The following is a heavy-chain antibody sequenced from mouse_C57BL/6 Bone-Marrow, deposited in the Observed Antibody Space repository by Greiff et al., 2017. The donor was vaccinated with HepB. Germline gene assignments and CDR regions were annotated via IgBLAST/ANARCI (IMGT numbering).Heavy chain of an antibody. CDR3: ARKWTTVAMDY. J-gene: IGHJ4*01. CDR1: GYTFTSYW. V-gene: IGHV1-64*01. CDR2: IHPNSSST. D-gene: IGHD1-1*01. Sequence: VQLQQPGAELVKPGASVKLSCKASGYTFTSYWMHWVKQRPGQGLEWIGMIHPNSSSTNYNEKFKSKATLTVDKSSSTAYMQLSSLTSEDSAVYYCARKWTTVAMDYWGQGTSVTVFS.